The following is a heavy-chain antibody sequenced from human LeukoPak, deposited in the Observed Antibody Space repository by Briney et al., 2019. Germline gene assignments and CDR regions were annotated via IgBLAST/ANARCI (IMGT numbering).Heavy chain of an antibody. CDR2: INPNSGGT. D-gene: IGHD3-22*01. J-gene: IGHJ6*03. Sequence: GASVKVSCKASGYTFTGYYFHWVRQAPGQGLEWMGWINPNSGGTNYAQKFQGRITMTRDTSISTAYMELSRLTSDDTAVYYCARAPPPYYYDSNLYYYYMDVWGKGTTVTVSS. CDR1: GYTFTGYY. CDR3: ARAPPPYYYDSNLYYYYMDV. V-gene: IGHV1-2*02.